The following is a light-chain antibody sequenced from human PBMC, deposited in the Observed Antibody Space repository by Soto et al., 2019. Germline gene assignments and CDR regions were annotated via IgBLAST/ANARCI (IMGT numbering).Light chain of an antibody. CDR3: QQYNSYPLT. J-gene: IGKJ3*01. CDR2: SAS. Sequence: DIQMTQSPSTLSASVGDRVTITCRASQSISGWLAWYQQKPGKAPDLLIYSASNFESGVPSRFSGSGSGTEFSLTISSLQPDDFATYYCQQYNSYPLTFGPGTLVDIK. V-gene: IGKV1-5*01. CDR1: QSISGW.